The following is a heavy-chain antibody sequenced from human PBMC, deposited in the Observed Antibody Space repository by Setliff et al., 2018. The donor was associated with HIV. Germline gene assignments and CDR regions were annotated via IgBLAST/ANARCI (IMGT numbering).Heavy chain of an antibody. CDR1: GDTFTGYT. CDR3: ARDGYKWNDNALEI. Sequence: GASVKVSCKSSGDTFTGYTITWVRQAPGQGLEWMGGIIPSLGTANYAQRFQGRVTFTADASTSTVYMELSSLRSEDTGMYYCARDGYKWNDNALEIWGLGTVVTVSS. D-gene: IGHD1-20*01. V-gene: IGHV1-69*13. CDR2: IIPSLGTA. J-gene: IGHJ3*02.